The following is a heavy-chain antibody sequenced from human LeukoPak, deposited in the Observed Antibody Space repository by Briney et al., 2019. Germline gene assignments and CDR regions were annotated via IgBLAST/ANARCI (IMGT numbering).Heavy chain of an antibody. Sequence: GGSLRLSCAASRFTFSKYGMSWVRQAPGKGLEWVSAISGSGGSTYYADSVKGRFTISRDNAKNSLYLQMNSLRAEDTAVYYCARGGSDGGDYWGQGTLVTVSS. V-gene: IGHV3-23*01. CDR1: RFTFSKYG. D-gene: IGHD1-26*01. J-gene: IGHJ4*02. CDR3: ARGGSDGGDY. CDR2: ISGSGGST.